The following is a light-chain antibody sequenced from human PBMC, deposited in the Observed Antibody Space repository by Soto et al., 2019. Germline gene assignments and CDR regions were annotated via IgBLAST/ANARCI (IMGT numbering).Light chain of an antibody. CDR1: QSVSSNY. V-gene: IGKV3-20*01. CDR3: QQYSSSRT. CDR2: AAS. Sequence: EIVLTQSPCTLSLSPGERATLSCRASQSVSSNYLAWYQQKPAQAPRLLMYAASSRATGIPDRFSGSGSGTDFTLTISRLEPEDFAVYYCQQYSSSRTFGQGTKVDIK. J-gene: IGKJ1*01.